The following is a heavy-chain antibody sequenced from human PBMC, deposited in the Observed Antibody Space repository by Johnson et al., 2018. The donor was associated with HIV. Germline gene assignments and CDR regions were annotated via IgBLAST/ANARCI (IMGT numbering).Heavy chain of an antibody. D-gene: IGHD6-6*01. CDR1: GLSFSNFG. Sequence: QVQLVESGGGVVQPGKSLPLSCVGSGLSFSNFGIHWVRQAPGKGPEWVAVISYAGRDKYYADSVKGRFTLSRDNSGNTLYLQMDSLRVEDTAVYYCASTRLGAFDIWGQGTMVTVS. J-gene: IGHJ3*02. CDR2: ISYAGRDK. CDR3: ASTRLGAFDI. V-gene: IGHV3-30*03.